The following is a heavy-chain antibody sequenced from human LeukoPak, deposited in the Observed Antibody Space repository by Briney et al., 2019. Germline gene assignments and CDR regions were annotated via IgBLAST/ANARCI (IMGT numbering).Heavy chain of an antibody. V-gene: IGHV3-48*01. CDR1: GFTFSSYS. CDR3: ASYGDANDAFDI. Sequence: GGSLGLSCAASGFTFSSYSMNWVRQAPGKGLEWVSYISSSSSTIYYADSMKGRFTISRDNAKNSLYLQMNSLRAEDTAVYYCASYGDANDAFDIWGQGTMVTVSS. D-gene: IGHD4-17*01. CDR2: ISSSSSTI. J-gene: IGHJ3*02.